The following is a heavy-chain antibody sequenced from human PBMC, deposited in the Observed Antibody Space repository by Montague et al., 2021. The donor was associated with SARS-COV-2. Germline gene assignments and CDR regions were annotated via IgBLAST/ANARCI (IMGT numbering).Heavy chain of an antibody. CDR2: INHSGSA. V-gene: IGHV4-34*01. Sequence: SETLSLTCAVYGGSFSGYYWSWIRQPPGKGLEWIGEINHSGSANYNPSLKCRVTISVDTSKDQFSLKLSSVTAADTAAYYCASLTLGYCSSTSCYSDWFDPWGQGTLVTVSS. D-gene: IGHD2-2*02. CDR1: GGSFSGYY. J-gene: IGHJ5*02. CDR3: ASLTLGYCSSTSCYSDWFDP.